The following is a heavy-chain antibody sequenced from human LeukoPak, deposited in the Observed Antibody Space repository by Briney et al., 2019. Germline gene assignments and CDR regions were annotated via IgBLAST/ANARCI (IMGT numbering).Heavy chain of an antibody. J-gene: IGHJ3*02. Sequence: SQTLSLTCTVSGGSISSGGYYWSWIRQHPGKGLEWIGYIYYSGSTYYNPSLKSRVTISVDTSKNQFSLKLSSVTSADTAVYYCARGNSGYDYAFDIWGQGTMVTVSS. D-gene: IGHD5-12*01. CDR2: IYYSGST. CDR1: GGSISSGGYY. V-gene: IGHV4-31*03. CDR3: ARGNSGYDYAFDI.